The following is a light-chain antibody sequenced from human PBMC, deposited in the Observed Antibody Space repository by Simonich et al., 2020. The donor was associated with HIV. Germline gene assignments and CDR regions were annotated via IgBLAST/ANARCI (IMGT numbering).Light chain of an antibody. CDR1: SSDVGGYNY. J-gene: IGLJ3*02. Sequence: QSALTQPASVSGSPGQSITISCTGTSSDVGGYNYVSWYQQHPGKAPKLMIYDVNKRPSGVSNRFSGSKSGNTASLTISGLQAEDEADYYCCSYAGSSTYVFGGGTKLTVL. CDR3: CSYAGSSTYV. CDR2: DVN. V-gene: IGLV2-23*02.